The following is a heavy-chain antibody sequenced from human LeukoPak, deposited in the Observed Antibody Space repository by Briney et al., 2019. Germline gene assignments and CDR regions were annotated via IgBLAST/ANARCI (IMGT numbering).Heavy chain of an antibody. CDR2: ISGSGGST. CDR1: GFTFSSYG. Sequence: SGGSLRLSCAASGFTFSSYGMSWVRQAPGKGLEWVSAISGSGGSTYYADSVKGRFTISRDNSKNTLYLQMNSLRAEDTAVYYCTRDGFHDSSDYPDAFDIWGQGTMVTVSS. D-gene: IGHD3-22*01. J-gene: IGHJ3*02. V-gene: IGHV3-23*01. CDR3: TRDGFHDSSDYPDAFDI.